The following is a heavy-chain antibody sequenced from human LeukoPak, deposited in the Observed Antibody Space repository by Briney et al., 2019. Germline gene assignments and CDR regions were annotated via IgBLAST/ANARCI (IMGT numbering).Heavy chain of an antibody. Sequence: SETLSLTCTVSDGSISSSSFYWGWIRQPPGKGLEWIGHIFYSGSTYYNPSLRSRVTISVDTSKNQFSLKLSSVTAADTAVYYCAREGEMATIFDYWGQGTLVTVSS. CDR2: IFYSGST. CDR1: DGSISSSSFY. V-gene: IGHV4-39*07. CDR3: AREGEMATIFDY. J-gene: IGHJ4*02. D-gene: IGHD5-24*01.